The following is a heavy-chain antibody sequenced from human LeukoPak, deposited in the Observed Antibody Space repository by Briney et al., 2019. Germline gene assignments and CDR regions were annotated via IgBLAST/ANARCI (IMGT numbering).Heavy chain of an antibody. Sequence: GGSLRLSCAASGLTFNNYWMSWVRQAPGKGLEWVANINQDGSEKYYVDSVKGRFVISRDNAKNSLYLQMNGLRGEDTAVYYCARDDRDGLDYWGQGTLVTVSS. CDR1: GLTFNNYW. D-gene: IGHD5-24*01. V-gene: IGHV3-7*01. CDR2: INQDGSEK. J-gene: IGHJ4*02. CDR3: ARDDRDGLDY.